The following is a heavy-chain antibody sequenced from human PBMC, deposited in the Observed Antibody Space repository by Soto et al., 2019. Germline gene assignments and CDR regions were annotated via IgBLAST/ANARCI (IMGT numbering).Heavy chain of an antibody. CDR1: YW. CDR2: ISHDGSNQ. CDR3: ATDANEYLWEYYFDF. Sequence: YWMHAFLQNTATGLEWMAFISHDGSNQYYEDSMKGRFTTSRDNSKNTLYLQMNSLRPDDTAVYYCATDANEYLWEYYFDFWGQGILVTV. V-gene: IGHV3-30*03. D-gene: IGHD3-16*01. J-gene: IGHJ4*02.